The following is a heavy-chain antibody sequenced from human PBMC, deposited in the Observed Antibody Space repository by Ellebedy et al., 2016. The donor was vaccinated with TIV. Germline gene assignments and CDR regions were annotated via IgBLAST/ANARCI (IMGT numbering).Heavy chain of an antibody. V-gene: IGHV3-30*18. D-gene: IGHD6-19*01. Sequence: GESLKISXAASGFTFSSYGMHWVRQAPGKGLEWVAVISYDGSNKYYADSVKGRFTISRDNSKNTLYLQMNSLRAEDTAVYYCAKAYSSGPNWFDPWGQGTLVTVSS. J-gene: IGHJ5*02. CDR1: GFTFSSYG. CDR2: ISYDGSNK. CDR3: AKAYSSGPNWFDP.